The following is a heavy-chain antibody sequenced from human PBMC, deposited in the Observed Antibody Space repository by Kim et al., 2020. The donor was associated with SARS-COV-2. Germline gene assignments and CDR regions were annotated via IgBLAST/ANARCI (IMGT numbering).Heavy chain of an antibody. CDR1: GGSICSYY. V-gene: IGHV4-59*13. Sequence: SETLSLTCTVSGGSICSYYWSWIRQPPGKGLEWIGYIYYSGSTNYNPSLKSRVTISVDTSKNQFSLKLSSVTAADTAVYYCASTINRPYCSSTSCSPYYYYGMDVWGQGTTVTVSS. J-gene: IGHJ6*02. CDR2: IYYSGST. CDR3: ASTINRPYCSSTSCSPYYYYGMDV. D-gene: IGHD2-2*01.